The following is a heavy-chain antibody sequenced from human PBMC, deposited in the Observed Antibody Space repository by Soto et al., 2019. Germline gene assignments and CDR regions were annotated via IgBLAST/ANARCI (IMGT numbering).Heavy chain of an antibody. J-gene: IGHJ4*02. CDR2: ISYDGSNK. CDR1: GFTFSSYG. CDR3: AKLGAAGTLGLFDY. D-gene: IGHD6-13*01. V-gene: IGHV3-30*18. Sequence: QVQLVESGGGVVQPGRSLRLSCAASGFTFSSYGMHWVRQAPGKGLEWVAVISYDGSNKYYADSVKGRFTISRDNSKNTLYLQMNSLRAEDTAVYYCAKLGAAGTLGLFDYWGQGTLVTVSS.